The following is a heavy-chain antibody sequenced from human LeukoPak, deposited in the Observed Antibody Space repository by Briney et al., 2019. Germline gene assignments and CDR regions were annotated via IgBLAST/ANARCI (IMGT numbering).Heavy chain of an antibody. CDR2: IIPIFGTA. Sequence: SVKVSCKASGGTFSSYAISWVRQAPGQGLEWMGGIIPIFGTANYAQKFQGRVTITADESTSTAYMELSSLRSEDTAVYYCAGDYYDYNFNWFDPWGQGTLVTVSS. CDR3: AGDYYDYNFNWFDP. J-gene: IGHJ5*02. V-gene: IGHV1-69*01. D-gene: IGHD3-16*01. CDR1: GGTFSSYA.